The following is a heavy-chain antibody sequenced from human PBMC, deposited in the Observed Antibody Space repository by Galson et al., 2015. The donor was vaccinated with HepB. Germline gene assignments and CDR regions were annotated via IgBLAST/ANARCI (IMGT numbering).Heavy chain of an antibody. D-gene: IGHD1-26*01. CDR3: ARGGSYYCLDY. CDR2: ISSSSSTI. CDR1: GFTFSSYT. V-gene: IGHV3-48*01. J-gene: IGHJ4*02. Sequence: LRLSCAASGFTFSSYTMNWVRQAPGKGLEWVSYISSSSSTIYYADSVKGRFTISRDNAKNSLYLQMNSLRAEDTAVYYCARGGSYYCLDYWGQGTLVTVSS.